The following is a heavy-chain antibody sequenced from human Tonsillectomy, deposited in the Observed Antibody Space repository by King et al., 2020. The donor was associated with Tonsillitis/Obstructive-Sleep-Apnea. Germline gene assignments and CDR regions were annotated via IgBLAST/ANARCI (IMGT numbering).Heavy chain of an antibody. Sequence: DVQLVQSGAEVKKPGESLRISCEGSGYSFTNYWINWVRQMPGKGLEWMGMIDPGDSYTNYSPSFQGHVTISADKSISTAYLQWSSLKASDTAMYYCAIRVYDDNAWSRDVWGQGTTVSVSS. V-gene: IGHV5-10-1*03. CDR3: AIRVYDDNAWSRDV. CDR1: GYSFTNYW. J-gene: IGHJ6*02. CDR2: IDPGDSYT. D-gene: IGHD5/OR15-5a*01.